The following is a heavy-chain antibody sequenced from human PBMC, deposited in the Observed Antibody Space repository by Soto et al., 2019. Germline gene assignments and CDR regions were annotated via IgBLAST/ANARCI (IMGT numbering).Heavy chain of an antibody. CDR3: VRDGTKTLRDWYDP. D-gene: IGHD1-1*01. Sequence: SETLSLTCTVSGASISGFDWSWIRKSAGKGLEWIGRIYATGTTDYNPSLKSRVMMSVDTSKKQFSLKLRSVTAADTAVYYCVRDGTKTLRDWYDPWGQGISVIASS. CDR2: IYATGTT. J-gene: IGHJ5*02. V-gene: IGHV4-4*07. CDR1: GASISGFD.